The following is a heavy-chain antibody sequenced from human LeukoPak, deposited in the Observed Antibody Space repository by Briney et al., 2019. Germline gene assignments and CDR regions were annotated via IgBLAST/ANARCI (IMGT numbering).Heavy chain of an antibody. CDR1: GGTFISYA. Sequence: SVKVSCKASGGTFISYAISWVRQAPGQGLEWMGGIIPISGTANYAQKFQGRVTITADESTSTAYMELSSLRSEDTAVYYCARGSYGFSSAFDIWGQGTMVTVSS. CDR3: ARGSYGFSSAFDI. D-gene: IGHD5-18*01. CDR2: IIPISGTA. V-gene: IGHV1-69*13. J-gene: IGHJ3*02.